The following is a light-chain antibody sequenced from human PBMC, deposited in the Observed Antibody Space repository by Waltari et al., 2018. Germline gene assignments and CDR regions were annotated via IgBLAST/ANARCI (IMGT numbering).Light chain of an antibody. Sequence: SYVLTQPPSVSVAPGKTARITCGGNNIGSKSVHWYQQKPGQAPLLVVYDDRDRPSGIPERFSASNSGNTGTMTISRVEDGDEADYYCQVWDTTSNHVVFGGGTKLTVL. CDR2: DDR. CDR1: NIGSKS. CDR3: QVWDTTSNHVV. V-gene: IGLV3-21*03. J-gene: IGLJ2*01.